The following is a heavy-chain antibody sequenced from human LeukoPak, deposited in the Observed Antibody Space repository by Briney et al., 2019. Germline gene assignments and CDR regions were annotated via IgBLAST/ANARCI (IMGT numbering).Heavy chain of an antibody. Sequence: PSETLSLTCTVSGGSLSSYYWSWIRQPPGKGLEWIGYIYYSGSTNYNPSLKSRVTISVDTSKNQFSLKLSSVTAADTAVYYSARGYSSSWYAATLWFDPWGQGTLVTVSS. D-gene: IGHD6-13*01. V-gene: IGHV4-59*01. CDR1: GGSLSSYY. CDR2: IYYSGST. J-gene: IGHJ5*02. CDR3: ARGYSSSWYAATLWFDP.